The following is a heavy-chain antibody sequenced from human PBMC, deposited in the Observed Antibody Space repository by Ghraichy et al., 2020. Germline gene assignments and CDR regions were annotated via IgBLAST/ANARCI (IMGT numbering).Heavy chain of an antibody. D-gene: IGHD3-10*01. Sequence: GGSLRLSCAASGFTFRSYAMSWVRQAPGKGLEWVSTIAVSGDSTFYADSVKGRFTISRDNSKNTLYLQMSSLRTEDTAVFYCAKDGASYGGEMDVWGHGTTGTVS. CDR1: GFTFRSYA. J-gene: IGHJ6*02. CDR3: AKDGASYGGEMDV. CDR2: IAVSGDST. V-gene: IGHV3-23*01.